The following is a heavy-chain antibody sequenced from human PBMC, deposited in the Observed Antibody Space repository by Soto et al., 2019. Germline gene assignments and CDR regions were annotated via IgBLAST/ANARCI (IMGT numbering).Heavy chain of an antibody. J-gene: IGHJ6*02. Sequence: QVQLVQSGAEVKKPGASVKVSCKASGYTFTSYDINWVRQATGRGLEWMGWMNPNSGNTGYAQKFQGRVTMTRTTSISTDYMELSSLRSGDTAVYYCARRYCSGGSCYYYYYGMDVWGQGTTVTVSS. CDR1: GYTFTSYD. CDR2: MNPNSGNT. CDR3: ARRYCSGGSCYYYYYGMDV. V-gene: IGHV1-8*01. D-gene: IGHD2-15*01.